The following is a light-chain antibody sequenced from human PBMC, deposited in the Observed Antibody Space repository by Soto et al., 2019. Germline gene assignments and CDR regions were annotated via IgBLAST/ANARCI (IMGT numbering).Light chain of an antibody. Sequence: EIVLTQSPGTLSLSPGERATLSCRARQSVSSNYLAWYQQKPGQAPRLLIYGASKRASGFPARFGGSGSGTDFTLTISSLEPEDFAVYYCQERTGWPPWTFGQGTKVDIK. J-gene: IGKJ1*01. CDR3: QERTGWPPWT. CDR2: GAS. V-gene: IGKV3-11*01. CDR1: QSVSSNY.